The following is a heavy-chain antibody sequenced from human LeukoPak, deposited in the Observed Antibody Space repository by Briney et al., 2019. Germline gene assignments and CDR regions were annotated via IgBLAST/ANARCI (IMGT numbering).Heavy chain of an antibody. J-gene: IGHJ5*02. V-gene: IGHV4-4*02. D-gene: IGHD4-17*01. CDR3: GRAHSAWEEYGGYVGTAP. Sequence: PSGTLSLTCAVSGGSISSSNWWSWVRQPPGEGLEWIGEIYHSGSTNYNPSLKSRVTISVDKSKNQFSLKLSSVTAADPAVSYCGRAHSAWEEYGGYVGTAPWGQGTLVTVSS. CDR1: GGSISSSNW. CDR2: IYHSGST.